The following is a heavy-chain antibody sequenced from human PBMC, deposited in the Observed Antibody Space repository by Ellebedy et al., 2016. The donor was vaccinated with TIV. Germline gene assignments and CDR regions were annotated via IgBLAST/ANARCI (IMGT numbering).Heavy chain of an antibody. D-gene: IGHD5-18*01. V-gene: IGHV3-48*02. CDR2: ISSSSSTI. CDR1: GFTFSSYS. Sequence: GESLKISXAASGFTFSSYSMNWVRQAPGKGLEWVSYISSSSSTIYYADSVKGRFTISRDNAKNSLYLQMNSLRDEDTAVYYCARGIPTAMVTDGMDVWGQGTTGTVSS. CDR3: ARGIPTAMVTDGMDV. J-gene: IGHJ6*02.